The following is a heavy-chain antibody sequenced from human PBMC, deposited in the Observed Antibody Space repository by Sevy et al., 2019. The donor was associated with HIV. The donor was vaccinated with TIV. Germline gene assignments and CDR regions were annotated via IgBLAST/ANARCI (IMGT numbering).Heavy chain of an antibody. D-gene: IGHD3-10*01. J-gene: IGHJ5*02. V-gene: IGHV3-7*03. Sequence: GGSRRLSCAASGFTFSSYWMSWVRQAPGKGLEWVANIKQDGSEKYYVDSVKGRFTISRDNAKNSLYLQMNSLRAEDTAVYYCARGGRGVIIYHWGQGTLVTVSS. CDR3: ARGGRGVIIYH. CDR2: IKQDGSEK. CDR1: GFTFSSYW.